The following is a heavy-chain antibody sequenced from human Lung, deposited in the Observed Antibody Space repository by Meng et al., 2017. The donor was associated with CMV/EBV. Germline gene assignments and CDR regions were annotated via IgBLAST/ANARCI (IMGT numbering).Heavy chain of an antibody. V-gene: IGHV3-21*01. CDR2: ISSSSRYI. CDR1: GFTFSSYS. J-gene: IGHJ6*02. CDR3: ARAYYYDSSGYYIAPNYYYYGMDV. D-gene: IGHD3-22*01. Sequence: GESLKISCAASGFTFSSYSMNWVRQAPGKGLEWVSSISSSSRYIYYADSVKGRFTISRDNAKNSLYLQMNSLRAEDAAVYYCARAYYYDSSGYYIAPNYYYYGMDVWGQGXTVTVSS.